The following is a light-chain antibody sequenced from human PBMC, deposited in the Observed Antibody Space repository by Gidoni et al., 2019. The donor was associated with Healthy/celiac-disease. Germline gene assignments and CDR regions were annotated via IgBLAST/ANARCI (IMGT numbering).Light chain of an antibody. CDR1: QSVSSSY. Sequence: IVLTPSPGTLSLSPGERATLSCRASQSVSSSYLAWYQQKPGQAPRLLIYGASSRATGIPDRFSGSGSGTDFTLTISRLEPEDFAVYYCQQYGSSPRGTFGQGTKVEIK. CDR2: GAS. CDR3: QQYGSSPRGT. V-gene: IGKV3-20*01. J-gene: IGKJ1*01.